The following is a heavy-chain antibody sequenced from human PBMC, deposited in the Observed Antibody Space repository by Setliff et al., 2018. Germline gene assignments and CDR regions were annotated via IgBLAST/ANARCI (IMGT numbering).Heavy chain of an antibody. D-gene: IGHD6-19*01. CDR3: AREARMGCFDY. CDR2: INWNGVKT. CDR1: GFTFDDYG. Sequence: AGSLRLSCAASGFTFDDYGMSWVRQAPGKGLEWVSGINWNGVKTDYAESLKGRFAISRDNAKNSLYLQMNSLRAEDTALYYCAREARMGCFDYWGQGTPVTVSS. V-gene: IGHV3-20*04. J-gene: IGHJ4*02.